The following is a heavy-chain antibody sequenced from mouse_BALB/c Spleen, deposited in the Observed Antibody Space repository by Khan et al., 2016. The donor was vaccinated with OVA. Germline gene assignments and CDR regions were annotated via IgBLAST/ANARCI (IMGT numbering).Heavy chain of an antibody. CDR3: TRHGYVAWFTY. Sequence: EVELVESGPELMKPGASVKISCKASGYSFTSYYIHWVMESPGKSLEWIGYIDPFSGDTTYNQKFKGKATLTVDKSSSTAYILLSNLTSEDSAVXYCTRHGYVAWFTYWGQGTLVTVSA. CDR2: IDPFSGDT. D-gene: IGHD2-2*01. J-gene: IGHJ3*01. V-gene: IGHV1S135*01. CDR1: GYSFTSYY.